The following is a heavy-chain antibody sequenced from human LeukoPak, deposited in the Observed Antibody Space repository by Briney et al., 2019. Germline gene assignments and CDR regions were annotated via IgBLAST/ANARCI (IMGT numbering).Heavy chain of an antibody. V-gene: IGHV3-30*04. D-gene: IGHD3-3*01. CDR2: ISYDGSNK. J-gene: IGHJ4*02. CDR3: AKDLGAGWY. CDR1: GFTFSSYA. Sequence: GRSLRLSCAASGFTFSSYAMHWVRQAPGKGLEWVAVISYDGSNKYYADSVKGRFTISRDNSKNTLYLQMNSLRAEDTAVYYCAKDLGAGWYRGQGTLVTVSS.